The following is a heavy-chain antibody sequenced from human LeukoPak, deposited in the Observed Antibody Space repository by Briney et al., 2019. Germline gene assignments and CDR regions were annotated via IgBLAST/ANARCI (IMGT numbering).Heavy chain of an antibody. CDR1: GYTFTGYY. V-gene: IGHV1-46*01. Sequence: ASVKVSCKASGYTFTGYYMHWVRQAPGQGLEWMGIINPSGGSTSYAQKFQGRVTMTRDTSTSTVYMELSSLRSEDTAVYYCAKGGHADYGDYSHLWYFDLWGRGTLVTVSS. CDR2: INPSGGST. CDR3: AKGGHADYGDYSHLWYFDL. D-gene: IGHD4-17*01. J-gene: IGHJ2*01.